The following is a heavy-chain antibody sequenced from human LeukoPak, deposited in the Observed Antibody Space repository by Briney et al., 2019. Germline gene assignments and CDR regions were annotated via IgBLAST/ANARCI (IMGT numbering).Heavy chain of an antibody. V-gene: IGHV1-69*04. J-gene: IGHJ4*02. Sequence: SVKVSCKASEGTFSSYAISWVRQAPGQGLEWMGRIIPILGIANYAQKFQGRVTITADKSTSTAYMELSSLRSEDTAVYYCAREGPRRFLEWFTGGYFDYWGQGTLVTVSS. D-gene: IGHD3-3*01. CDR2: IIPILGIA. CDR3: AREGPRRFLEWFTGGYFDY. CDR1: EGTFSSYA.